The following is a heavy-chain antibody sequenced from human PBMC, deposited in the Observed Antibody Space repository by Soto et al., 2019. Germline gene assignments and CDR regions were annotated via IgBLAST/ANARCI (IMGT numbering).Heavy chain of an antibody. CDR3: ARPFDFPDAFDI. CDR2: IYPGDSDT. D-gene: IGHD3-9*01. J-gene: IGHJ3*02. V-gene: IGHV5-51*01. CDR1: GYNW. Sequence: GESLKISCKGSGYNWIAWVRQMPGKGLEWTGIIYPGDSDTRYSPSFLGQVTISADKSISTAYLEWSSLKASDTAMYYCARPFDFPDAFDIWGQGTMVTVSS.